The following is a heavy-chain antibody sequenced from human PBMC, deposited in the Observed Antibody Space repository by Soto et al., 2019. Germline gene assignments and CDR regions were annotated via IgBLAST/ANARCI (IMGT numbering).Heavy chain of an antibody. V-gene: IGHV3-23*01. J-gene: IGHJ3*02. CDR1: GFTFSSYA. D-gene: IGHD3-16*01. Sequence: GGSLRLSCAASGFTFSSYAMSWVRQAPGKGLEWVSAISGSGCSTYYADSVKGRFTISRDNSKNTLYLQMNSLRAEYTAVYYCAKDRGDSFPYDAFDIWGQGTMVTVSS. CDR3: AKDRGDSFPYDAFDI. CDR2: ISGSGCST.